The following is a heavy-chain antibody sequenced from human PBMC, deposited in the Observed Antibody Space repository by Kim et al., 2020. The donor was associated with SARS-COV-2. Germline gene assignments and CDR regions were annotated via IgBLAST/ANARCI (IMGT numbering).Heavy chain of an antibody. Sequence: PGKGLEGVPSIGGSGETTNYADPGKGRFTISRDNSKVSLYLQMDNLRLDDTAIYYCAKRGPYGNGAFDIWGQGTVVTVSS. V-gene: IGHV3-23*01. D-gene: IGHD2-8*01. CDR2: IGGSGETT. CDR3: AKRGPYGNGAFDI. J-gene: IGHJ3*02.